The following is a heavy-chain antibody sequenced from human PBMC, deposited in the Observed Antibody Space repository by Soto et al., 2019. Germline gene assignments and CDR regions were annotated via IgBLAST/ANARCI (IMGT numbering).Heavy chain of an antibody. Sequence: QLQLQESGPGLVKPSETLSLTCTVSRGSISSGTNYWAWIRQPPGKGLEWNANIYYSGSTFYNPSLKSQVTITLDTSKNQICLKLRSVTAADTDVYYCARHEAGWYFDSWGQGTLVTVSS. J-gene: IGHJ4*02. CDR2: IYYSGST. CDR1: RGSISSGTNY. D-gene: IGHD6-25*01. V-gene: IGHV4-39*01. CDR3: ARHEAGWYFDS.